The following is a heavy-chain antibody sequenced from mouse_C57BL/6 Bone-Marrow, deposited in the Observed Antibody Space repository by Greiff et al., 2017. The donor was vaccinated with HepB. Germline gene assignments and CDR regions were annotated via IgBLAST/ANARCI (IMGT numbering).Heavy chain of an antibody. V-gene: IGHV1-81*01. Sequence: VMLVESGAELARPGASVKLSCKASGYTFTSYGISWVKQRTGQGLEWIGEIYPRSGNTYYNEKFKGKATLTADKSSSTAYMELRSLTSEDSAVYFCARSARSPNDYWGQGTTLTVSS. J-gene: IGHJ2*01. CDR1: GYTFTSYG. CDR3: ARSARSPNDY. CDR2: IYPRSGNT.